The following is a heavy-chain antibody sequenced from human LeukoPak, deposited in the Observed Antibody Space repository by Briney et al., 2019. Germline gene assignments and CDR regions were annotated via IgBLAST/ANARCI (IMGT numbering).Heavy chain of an antibody. Sequence: PGGSLRLSCAASGFTFSSYSMNWVRQAPGKGLEWVSSISSSSSYIYYADSVKGRFTISRDNAKNSLYLQMNSLRAEDTAVYYCARDLMVNYYYGMDVWGQGTTVTVSS. J-gene: IGHJ6*02. CDR2: ISSSSSYI. V-gene: IGHV3-21*01. D-gene: IGHD5-18*01. CDR3: ARDLMVNYYYGMDV. CDR1: GFTFSSYS.